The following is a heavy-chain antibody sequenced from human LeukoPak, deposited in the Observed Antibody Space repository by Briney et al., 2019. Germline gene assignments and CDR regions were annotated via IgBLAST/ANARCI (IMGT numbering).Heavy chain of an antibody. CDR2: IQLDGSEK. Sequence: PGGSLRLSCAASGFTFSDYYMSWVRQAPGKGLEWVANIQLDGSEKYYVDSVKGRFTISRDNAENSLYLQMNSLRVEDTAVYYCARDSPSSSSFAYDYWGQGALVTVSS. CDR3: ARDSPSSSSFAYDY. V-gene: IGHV3-7*01. D-gene: IGHD6-13*01. J-gene: IGHJ4*02. CDR1: GFTFSDYY.